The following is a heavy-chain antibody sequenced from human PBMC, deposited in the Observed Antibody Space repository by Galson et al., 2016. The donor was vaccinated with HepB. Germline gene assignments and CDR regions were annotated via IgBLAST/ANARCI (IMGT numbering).Heavy chain of an antibody. D-gene: IGHD1-26*01. CDR3: ARGAVGATILGNWFDP. Sequence: SLRLSCAASGLIFSSYSMNWVRQAPGKGLEWVSYISSASSAIFYADSVKGRFTISRDNAKNSLYLQMNSLRDEDSAVYFCARGAVGATILGNWFDPWGQGTLVTVSS. V-gene: IGHV3-48*02. CDR2: ISSASSAI. J-gene: IGHJ5*02. CDR1: GLIFSSYS.